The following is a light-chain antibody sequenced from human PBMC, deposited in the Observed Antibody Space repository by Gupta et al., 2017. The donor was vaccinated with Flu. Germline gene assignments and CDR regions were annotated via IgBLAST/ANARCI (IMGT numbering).Light chain of an antibody. Sequence: NCKSSQSVLYSSNNKNYLAWYKQKPGQPPKLLISWASTRESGVPDRFSGSGSGTDFTLTISSLQAEDVAVYFCQQYYRTPPTFGGGTKVEIK. CDR2: WAS. J-gene: IGKJ4*01. V-gene: IGKV4-1*01. CDR3: QQYYRTPPT. CDR1: QSVLYSSNNKNY.